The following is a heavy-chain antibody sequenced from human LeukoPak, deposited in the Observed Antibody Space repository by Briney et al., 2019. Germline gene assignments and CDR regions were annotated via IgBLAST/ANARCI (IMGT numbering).Heavy chain of an antibody. V-gene: IGHV3-7*01. CDR2: IKQDGTET. D-gene: IGHD1-7*01. CDR3: ARGGMTGTPDY. CDR1: GFTFSNYW. J-gene: IGHJ4*02. Sequence: PGGSLRPSCEASGFTFSNYWMTWVRQVPGKGLEWVANIKQDGTETYYVDSVKGRFTLSRDNARNSLYLQMNYLGVDDTAVYYCARGGMTGTPDYWGQGTLVTVSS.